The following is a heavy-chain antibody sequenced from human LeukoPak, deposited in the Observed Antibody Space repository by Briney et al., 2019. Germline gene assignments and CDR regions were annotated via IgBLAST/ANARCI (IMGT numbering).Heavy chain of an antibody. CDR1: GGSISSSSYY. V-gene: IGHV4-39*01. J-gene: IGHJ4*02. Sequence: PSETLSLTCTVSGGSISSSSYYWGWIRQPPGKGLEWIGSIYYSGSTYYNPSLKSRVTISVDTSKNQFSLKLSSVTAADTAVYYWARLYGSGSYYLLFLFDYWGQGTLVTVSS. D-gene: IGHD3-10*01. CDR3: ARLYGSGSYYLLFLFDY. CDR2: IYYSGST.